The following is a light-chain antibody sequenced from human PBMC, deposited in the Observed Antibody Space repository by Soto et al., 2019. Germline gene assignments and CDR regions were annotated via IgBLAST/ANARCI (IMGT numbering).Light chain of an antibody. CDR1: QSVLYSSNNKNY. Sequence: DIVMTQSPDSLAVSLGERATINCKSSQSVLYSSNNKNYLAWYQQKPGQPPKLLIYWASTRESGVPDRLSGSGSGTDFTITISSLQAEDVAVYYCQQYYSTPQTFGQGTKVEIK. V-gene: IGKV4-1*01. J-gene: IGKJ1*01. CDR3: QQYYSTPQT. CDR2: WAS.